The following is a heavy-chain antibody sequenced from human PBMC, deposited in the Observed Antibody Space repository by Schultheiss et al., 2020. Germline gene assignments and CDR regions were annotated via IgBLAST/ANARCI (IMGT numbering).Heavy chain of an antibody. CDR2: ISSNGGST. D-gene: IGHD6-19*01. V-gene: IGHV3-64D*09. Sequence: GESLKISCSASGFTFSSYAMHWVRQAPGKGLEYVSAISSNGGSTYYADSVKGRFTISRDNSKNTLYLQMSSLKTEDTAVYYCTTVPARLVLYGWGQGTLVTVSA. J-gene: IGHJ4*02. CDR1: GFTFSSYA. CDR3: TTVPARLVLYG.